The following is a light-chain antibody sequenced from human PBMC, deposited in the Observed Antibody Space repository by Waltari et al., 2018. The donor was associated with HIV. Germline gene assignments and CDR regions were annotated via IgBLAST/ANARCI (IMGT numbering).Light chain of an antibody. J-gene: IGLJ3*02. Sequence: QSVLTQTPSASKTPGQRVLISCSGTNSNVGKNFVSCFQQVPGGAPKLVIARNERRPSGVLDRFSGAKSGSSATLAISGLQSDDEADYFCASWDDKLSHWVFGVGTKLTV. V-gene: IGLV1-47*01. CDR3: ASWDDKLSHWV. CDR2: RNE. CDR1: NSNVGKNF.